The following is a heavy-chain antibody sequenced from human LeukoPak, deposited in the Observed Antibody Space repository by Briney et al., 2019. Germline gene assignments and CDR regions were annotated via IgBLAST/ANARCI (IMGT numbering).Heavy chain of an antibody. V-gene: IGHV4-38-2*01. CDR2: IYYSGRT. J-gene: IGHJ5*02. CDR3: ARSQSRENWFDT. CDR1: GYSINNGYY. Sequence: SETLSLTCDVSGYSINNGYYWGWIRQPPGKGLEWIANIYYSGRTYYTPSLRSRATISVDPSKNQFSLRLTSVTAADSAVYYCARSQSRENWFDTWGQGIRVIVSS.